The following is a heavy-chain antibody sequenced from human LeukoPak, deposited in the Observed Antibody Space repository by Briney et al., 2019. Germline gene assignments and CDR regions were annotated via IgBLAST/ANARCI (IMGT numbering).Heavy chain of an antibody. J-gene: IGHJ4*02. V-gene: IGHV3-21*05. CDR3: ARDDNWNAYYFDY. D-gene: IGHD1-1*01. Sequence: GGSLRLSCAASGFTFSSYSMNWVRQAPGKGLEWVSYISSSSSYIYYADSVKGRFTISRDNAKNSLYLQMNSLRAEDTAVYYCARDDNWNAYYFDYWGQGTLVTVSS. CDR1: GFTFSSYS. CDR2: ISSSSSYI.